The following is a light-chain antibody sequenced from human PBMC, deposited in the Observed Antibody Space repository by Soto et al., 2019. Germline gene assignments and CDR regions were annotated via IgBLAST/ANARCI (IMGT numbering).Light chain of an antibody. J-gene: IGLJ2*01. Sequence: QSALTQPASVSGSPGQSITISCTGTSSDVGSYNLVSWYQQHPGKAPKLMIYEVSKRPSGVSNRFSGSKSGNTASLTISGLQAEDEADYYCCSYAGSSTVFGGGTKRPS. CDR3: CSYAGSSTV. CDR2: EVS. V-gene: IGLV2-23*02. CDR1: SSDVGSYNL.